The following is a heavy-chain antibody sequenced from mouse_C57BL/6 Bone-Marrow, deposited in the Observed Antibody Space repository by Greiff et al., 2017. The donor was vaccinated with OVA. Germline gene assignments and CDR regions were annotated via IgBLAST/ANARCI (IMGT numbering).Heavy chain of an antibody. CDR3: ARNYDYFYAMDY. D-gene: IGHD2-4*01. CDR1: GYTFTSYW. Sequence: VQLQQSGAELVKPGASVKLSCKASGYTFTSYWMDWVKQRPGQGLEWIGNIYPSDSETHYNQKFKDKATLTVDKSSSTAYMQLSSLTSEDSAVYYCARNYDYFYAMDYWGQGTSVTVSS. J-gene: IGHJ4*01. V-gene: IGHV1-61*01. CDR2: IYPSDSET.